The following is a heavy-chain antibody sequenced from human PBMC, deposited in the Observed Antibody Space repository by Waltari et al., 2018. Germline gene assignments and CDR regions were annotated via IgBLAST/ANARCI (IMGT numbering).Heavy chain of an antibody. Sequence: EVQLVESGGGLVKPGGSLRLSCAASGFTFSSYWMHWVRQAPGKGLGWVSVIYSGGSTYYADSVKGRFTSSRDNSKNTLYLQMNSLRAEDTAVYYCAKDRKSIWFGEFGAFDIWGQGTMVTVSS. V-gene: IGHV3-66*01. D-gene: IGHD3-10*01. CDR2: IYSGGST. CDR1: GFTFSSYW. J-gene: IGHJ3*02. CDR3: AKDRKSIWFGEFGAFDI.